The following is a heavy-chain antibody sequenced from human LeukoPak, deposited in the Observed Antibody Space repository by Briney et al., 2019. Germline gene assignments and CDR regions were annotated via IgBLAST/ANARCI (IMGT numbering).Heavy chain of an antibody. Sequence: PSETLSLTCTVSGGSISSHYWSWIRQPPGKGLEWIGYIYYSGSTNYNPSLKSRVTISVDTSKNQLSLKLSSVTAADTAVYYCARRTLRYDAFDIWGQGTMVTVSS. CDR1: GGSISSHY. V-gene: IGHV4-59*11. CDR2: IYYSGST. J-gene: IGHJ3*02. CDR3: ARRTLRYDAFDI. D-gene: IGHD2-2*02.